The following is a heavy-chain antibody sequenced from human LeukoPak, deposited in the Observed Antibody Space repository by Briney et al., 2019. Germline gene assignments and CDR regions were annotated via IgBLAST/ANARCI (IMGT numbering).Heavy chain of an antibody. CDR1: GFTFSSYG. CDR3: AKTPYCSGGSCYSGYFDY. CDR2: IRYDGSNK. J-gene: IGHJ4*02. V-gene: IGHV3-30*02. Sequence: GGSLRLSCAASGFTFSSYGMHWVRQAPGKGLEGVAFIRYDGSNKYYADSVKGRFTISRDNFKNTLYLQMNSLRAEDTAVYYCAKTPYCSGGSCYSGYFDYWGQGTLVTVSS. D-gene: IGHD2-15*01.